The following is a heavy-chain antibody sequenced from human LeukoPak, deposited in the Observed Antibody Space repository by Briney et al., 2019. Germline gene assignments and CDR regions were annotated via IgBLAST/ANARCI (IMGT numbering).Heavy chain of an antibody. V-gene: IGHV1-18*01. Sequence: ASVKVSCKASGYTFTSYGISWVRQAPGQGLEWMGWISAYNGNTNYAQKLQGRVTMTTDTSTGTAYMELRSLRSDDTAVYYCARGSKRIAAAGLSYWGQGTLVTVSS. CDR1: GYTFTSYG. J-gene: IGHJ4*02. D-gene: IGHD6-13*01. CDR3: ARGSKRIAAAGLSY. CDR2: ISAYNGNT.